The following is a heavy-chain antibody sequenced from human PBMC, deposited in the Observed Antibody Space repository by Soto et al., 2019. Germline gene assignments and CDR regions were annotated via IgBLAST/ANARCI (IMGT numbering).Heavy chain of an antibody. D-gene: IGHD6-19*01. CDR2: IYYSGST. V-gene: IGHV4-59*01. J-gene: IGHJ4*02. CDR1: SGSISSYY. CDR3: ARIAVAGTIDY. Sequence: PSDTLSITCTVSSGSISSYYWSWIRQPPWKGLEWIGYIYYSGSTNYNPSLKSRVTISVDTSKNQFSLKLSSVTVADTAVYYCARIAVAGTIDYWGQGTLVTVS.